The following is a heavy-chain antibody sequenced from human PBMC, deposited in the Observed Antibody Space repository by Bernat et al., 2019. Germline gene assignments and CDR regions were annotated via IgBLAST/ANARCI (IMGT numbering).Heavy chain of an antibody. J-gene: IGHJ4*02. D-gene: IGHD3-10*01. CDR1: GFTFSNYW. V-gene: IGHV3-74*01. Sequence: EVQVVESGGGLVQPGGSLRLSCAASGFTFSNYWMHWVRQAPGKGLVWVPRIDTDGSRTNYAESVKCRFTISRDNSKNTLYLQMNSLNAEDTAVYYCVREWGSFYGSGTYSYYFDYWGQGTLVTVSS. CDR2: IDTDGSRT. CDR3: VREWGSFYGSGTYSYYFDY.